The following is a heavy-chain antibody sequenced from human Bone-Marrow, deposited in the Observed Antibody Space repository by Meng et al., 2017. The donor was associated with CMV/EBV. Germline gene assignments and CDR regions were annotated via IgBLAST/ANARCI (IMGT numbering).Heavy chain of an antibody. CDR2: IKQDGSEK. D-gene: IGHD1-26*01. Sequence: GESLKISCVVSGLTFSSYWMSWVRQAPGKGLEWVANIKQDGSEKNYVDSVKGRFIISRDNAKNSLYLQMNSLRAEDTAVYYCARDGSGSHYAYWGQGTLVTVSS. J-gene: IGHJ4*02. CDR1: GLTFSSYW. V-gene: IGHV3-7*01. CDR3: ARDGSGSHYAY.